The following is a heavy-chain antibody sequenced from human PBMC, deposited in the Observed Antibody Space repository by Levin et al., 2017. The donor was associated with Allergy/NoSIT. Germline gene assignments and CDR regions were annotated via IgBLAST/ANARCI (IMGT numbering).Heavy chain of an antibody. V-gene: IGHV4-30-4*01. CDR1: GGSLSSGDYY. CDR2: IYHTGAT. Sequence: SETLSLTCTVSGGSLSSGDYYWSWIRQPPGKGLEWIGYIYHTGATYYNPSLKTRLTMSVDTSKNQFSLNLNYVTVADTAVYYCGRGNRGIDYWGQGTLVTVSS. J-gene: IGHJ4*02. CDR3: GRGNRGIDY.